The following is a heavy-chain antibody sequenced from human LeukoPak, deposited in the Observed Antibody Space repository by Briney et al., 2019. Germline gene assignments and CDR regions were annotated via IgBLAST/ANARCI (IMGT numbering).Heavy chain of an antibody. CDR1: GYTFTSYG. CDR3: AXXAVAGTYFDY. D-gene: IGHD6-19*01. V-gene: IGHV1-18*01. Sequence: ASVNVSCKASGYTFTSYGISWVRPAPGQGLEWMGWISAYNGNTNYAQKLQGRVTMTTDTSTSTAYMELKSLRADDTAVYYCAXXAVAGTYFDYWGQGTLVTVSS. CDR2: ISAYNGNT. J-gene: IGHJ4*02.